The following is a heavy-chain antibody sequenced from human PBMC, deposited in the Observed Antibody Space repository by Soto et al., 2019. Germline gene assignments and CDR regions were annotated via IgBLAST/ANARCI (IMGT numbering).Heavy chain of an antibody. V-gene: IGHV4-4*07. Sequence: VQLQESGPGLVKPSETLSLICTVSGGSISSDYLSWIRQPAGKGLEWIGRVYTSGYSYSNPSLKSRVTMSVDTSKKQFSLNLSSVTAADTAVYYCAREPTTAGTVNWFDPWGQGTLVTVSS. J-gene: IGHJ5*02. D-gene: IGHD6-13*01. CDR2: VYTSGYS. CDR3: AREPTTAGTVNWFDP. CDR1: GGSISSDY.